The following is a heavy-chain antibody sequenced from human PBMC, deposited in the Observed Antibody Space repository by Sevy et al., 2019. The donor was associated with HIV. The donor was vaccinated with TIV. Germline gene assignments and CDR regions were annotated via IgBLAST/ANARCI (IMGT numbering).Heavy chain of an antibody. V-gene: IGHV3-9*01. Sequence: GGSLRLSCAASGFTFDDYAMHWVRQAPGKGLEWVSGISWNCGSIGYADSVKGRFTISRDNAKNSLYLQMNSLRAEDTALYYCAKLPDYYDSSGLKGYAFDIWGQGTMVTVSS. J-gene: IGHJ3*02. CDR3: AKLPDYYDSSGLKGYAFDI. CDR1: GFTFDDYA. D-gene: IGHD3-22*01. CDR2: ISWNCGSI.